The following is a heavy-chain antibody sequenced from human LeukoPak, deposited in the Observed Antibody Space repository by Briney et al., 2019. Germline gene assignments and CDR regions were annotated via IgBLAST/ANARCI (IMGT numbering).Heavy chain of an antibody. CDR2: INSDGSEG. Sequence: GGSLRLSCAVSGFTFSGFWVSWSRQAPGKGLEWVASINSDGSEGYYADVVKGRFTISRDNAKNSLYLQINSLRAEDTAVYYCARSSYSSSSSVWGQGTVVTVSP. V-gene: IGHV3-7*03. J-gene: IGHJ3*01. D-gene: IGHD6-6*01. CDR1: GFTFSGFW. CDR3: ARSSYSSSSSV.